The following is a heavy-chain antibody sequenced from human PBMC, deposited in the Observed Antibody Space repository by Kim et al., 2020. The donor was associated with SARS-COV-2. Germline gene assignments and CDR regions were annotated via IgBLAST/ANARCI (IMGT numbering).Heavy chain of an antibody. CDR1: GYTFTSYG. CDR2: ISAYNGNT. V-gene: IGHV1-18*04. CDR3: ARDLRPHLLRRSSWYPY. Sequence: ASVKVSCKASGYTFTSYGISWVRQAPGQGLEWMGWISAYNGNTNYAQKLQGRVTMTTDTSTSTAYMELRSLRSDDTAVYYCARDLRPHLLRRSSWYPYWGQGTLVTVSS. D-gene: IGHD6-13*01. J-gene: IGHJ4*02.